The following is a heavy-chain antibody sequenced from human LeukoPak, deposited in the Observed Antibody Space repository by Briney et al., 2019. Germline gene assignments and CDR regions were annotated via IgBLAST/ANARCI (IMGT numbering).Heavy chain of an antibody. V-gene: IGHV1-46*01. CDR3: AISVDY. Sequence: ASVKVSCKAFGYTFTSNYMHWVRQAPGQGPEWMGVISPSGGSTTYAQKFQGRVTLTRDMSTSTDYLELSSLRSEDTAVYYCAISVDYWGQGTLVTVSS. CDR2: ISPSGGST. J-gene: IGHJ4*02. CDR1: GYTFTSNY.